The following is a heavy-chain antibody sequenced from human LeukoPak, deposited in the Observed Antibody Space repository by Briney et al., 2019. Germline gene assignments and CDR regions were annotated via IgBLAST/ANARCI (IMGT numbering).Heavy chain of an antibody. CDR1: GFTFSSYT. J-gene: IGHJ4*02. D-gene: IGHD4-17*01. Sequence: GGSLRLSCAASGFTFSSYTMSWVRQAPGKGLEWVSAISGSGGSTYYADSVKGRFTISRDNSKNTLYLQMNSLRAEDTAVYYCAKDLTLSVNDYGDPYWGQGTLVTVSS. V-gene: IGHV3-23*01. CDR3: AKDLTLSVNDYGDPY. CDR2: ISGSGGST.